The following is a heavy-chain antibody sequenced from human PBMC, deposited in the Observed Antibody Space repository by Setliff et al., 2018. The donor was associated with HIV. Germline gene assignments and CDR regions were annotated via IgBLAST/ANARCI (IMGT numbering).Heavy chain of an antibody. CDR3: AKIQNPQGYYYDSSGYYPHPGSPDY. Sequence: PGGSLRLSCAASGFTFSSYGMHWDRQAPGKGLEWVAFIRYDGSNKYYADSVKGRFTISRDNSKNTLYLQMNSLRAEDTAVYYCAKIQNPQGYYYDSSGYYPHPGSPDYWGQGTLVTVSS. CDR1: GFTFSSYG. CDR2: IRYDGSNK. V-gene: IGHV3-30*02. D-gene: IGHD3-22*01. J-gene: IGHJ4*02.